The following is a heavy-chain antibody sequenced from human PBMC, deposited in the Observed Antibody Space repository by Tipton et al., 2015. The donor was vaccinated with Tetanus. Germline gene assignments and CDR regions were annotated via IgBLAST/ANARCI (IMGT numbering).Heavy chain of an antibody. J-gene: IGHJ6*02. CDR2: LGTTSGYI. CDR1: GFTFTDYS. D-gene: IGHD6-13*01. V-gene: IGHV3-21*04. Sequence: SLRLSCAASGFTFTDYSLIWVRQAPGKGLEWVSSLGTTSGYIFYADSVKGRFTVSRDNAKNSVYLQMSSLRDDDTAIYYCARDRRSYIASAGYGMDVWGQGTPVTASS. CDR3: ARDRRSYIASAGYGMDV.